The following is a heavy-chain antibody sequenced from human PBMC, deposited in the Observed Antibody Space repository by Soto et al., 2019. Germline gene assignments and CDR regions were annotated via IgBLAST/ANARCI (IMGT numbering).Heavy chain of an antibody. V-gene: IGHV1-3*01. J-gene: IGHJ5*02. D-gene: IGHD3-10*01. CDR1: GYTFTIYA. Sequence: ASVKVSCTASGYTFTIYAMHWVRQAPGQRLEWMGWINAGNGNTKYSQKFQGRVTITRDTSASTAYMELSSLRSEDTAVYYCARDLHYGSGSFFFDWFDPWGQGTLVTVSS. CDR3: ARDLHYGSGSFFFDWFDP. CDR2: INAGNGNT.